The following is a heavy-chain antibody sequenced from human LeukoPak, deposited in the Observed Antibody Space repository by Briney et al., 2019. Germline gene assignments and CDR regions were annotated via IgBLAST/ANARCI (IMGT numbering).Heavy chain of an antibody. J-gene: IGHJ6*02. V-gene: IGHV3-73*01. D-gene: IGHD6-13*01. CDR1: GFTFSGSA. Sequence: GGSLKLSCAASGFTFSGSAMHWVRQASGKGLEWVGRIRSKANSCATAYAASVKGRFTISRDDSKNTAYLQMNSLKTEDTAVYYCTRHTDGKAASDYYGMDVWGQGTTVTVSS. CDR2: IRSKANSCAT. CDR3: TRHTDGKAASDYYGMDV.